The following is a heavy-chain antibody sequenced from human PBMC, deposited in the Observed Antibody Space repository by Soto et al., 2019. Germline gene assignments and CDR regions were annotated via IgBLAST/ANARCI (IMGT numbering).Heavy chain of an antibody. CDR1: GYSFTSYV. J-gene: IGHJ4*02. D-gene: IGHD6-6*01. CDR2: TDPGNGNT. Sequence: ASVKVSCKASGYSFTSYVIHWVRQAPGQRLEWTGWTDPGNGNTKYSQNFQGRVTITRDTSASTVYMELSSLRSEDTAMYYCARDLIRVPDHSSSSRGIFDYWGQGTLVTVSS. V-gene: IGHV1-3*01. CDR3: ARDLIRVPDHSSSSRGIFDY.